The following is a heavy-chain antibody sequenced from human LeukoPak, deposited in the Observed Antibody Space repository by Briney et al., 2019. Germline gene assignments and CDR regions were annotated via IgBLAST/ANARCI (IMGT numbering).Heavy chain of an antibody. CDR3: ARGPTLSQYCSGGSGYWASDAFDI. V-gene: IGHV4-34*01. D-gene: IGHD2-15*01. J-gene: IGHJ3*02. CDR1: GGSFSGYY. Sequence: SETLSLTCAVYGGSFSGYYWSWIRQPPGKGLEWIGEINHSGSTNYNPSLKSRVTISVDTSKNQFSLMLSSVTAADTAVYYCARGPTLSQYCSGGSGYWASDAFDIWGQGTMVTVSS. CDR2: INHSGST.